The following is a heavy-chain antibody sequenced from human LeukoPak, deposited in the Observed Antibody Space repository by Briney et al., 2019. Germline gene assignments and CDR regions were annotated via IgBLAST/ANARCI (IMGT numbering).Heavy chain of an antibody. Sequence: GESLKISCKGSGYSFTSYWIGWVRQMPGKGLEWMGIIYPGDSDTRYSPSFQGQVTISADKSISTAYLQWSSLKASDTAMYYCATALAWAGGPNWFDPWGQGTLVTVSS. CDR2: IYPGDSDT. CDR1: GYSFTSYW. D-gene: IGHD6-19*01. V-gene: IGHV5-51*01. CDR3: ATALAWAGGPNWFDP. J-gene: IGHJ5*02.